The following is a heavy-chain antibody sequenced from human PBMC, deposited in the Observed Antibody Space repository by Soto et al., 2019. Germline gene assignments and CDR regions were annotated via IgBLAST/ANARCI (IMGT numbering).Heavy chain of an antibody. CDR2: ISTDDGHT. CDR3: ARDWYCSGGTCSDTFDV. Sequence: GASVKVSCKASGYTFTTYGISWVRQAPGQGLEWMGWISTDDGHTNYVQKFRDRVTLTTDRTTSTVYMELRSLTSDDTAVYYCARDWYCSGGTCSDTFDVWGQGTMVTV. J-gene: IGHJ3*01. V-gene: IGHV1-18*01. CDR1: GYTFTTYG. D-gene: IGHD2-15*01.